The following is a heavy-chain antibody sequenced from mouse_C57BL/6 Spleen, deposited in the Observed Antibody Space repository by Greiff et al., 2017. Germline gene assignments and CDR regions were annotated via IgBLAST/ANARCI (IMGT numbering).Heavy chain of an antibody. Sequence: EVQLVESGGGLVQPKGSLKLSCAASGFSFTTYAMNWVRQAPGKGLEWVGRIRSKSNNYATNYADSVKDRFTIARDDSESMLYLQMINLKTEDTDMYSCERGLKYDYWGQGTTLTVSS. CDR2: IRSKSNNYAT. CDR3: ERGLKYDY. D-gene: IGHD1-3*01. V-gene: IGHV10-1*01. J-gene: IGHJ2*01. CDR1: GFSFTTYA.